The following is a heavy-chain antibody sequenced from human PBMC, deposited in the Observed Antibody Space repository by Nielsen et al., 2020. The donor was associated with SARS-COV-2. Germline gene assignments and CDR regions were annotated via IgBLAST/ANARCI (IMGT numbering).Heavy chain of an antibody. CDR1: GYSFTSYW. D-gene: IGHD1-26*01. CDR2: IYPGDSDT. J-gene: IGHJ3*02. V-gene: IGHV5-51*01. Sequence: GESLKISCKGSGYSFTSYWIGWVRQMPGKGLEWMGIIYPGDSDTRYSPSFQGQVTISADKSISTAYLQWSSLKASDTAMYYCARRGLVGATTSDAFDIWGQGTMVTVSS. CDR3: ARRGLVGATTSDAFDI.